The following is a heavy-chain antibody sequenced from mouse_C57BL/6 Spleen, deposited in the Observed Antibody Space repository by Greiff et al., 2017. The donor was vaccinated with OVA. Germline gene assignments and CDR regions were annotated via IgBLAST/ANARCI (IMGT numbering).Heavy chain of an antibody. CDR3: TRRYYSNYGGFAY. Sequence: QVHVKQSGAELVRPGASVTLSCKASGYTFTDYEMHWVKQTPVHGLEWIGAIDPETGGTAYNQKFKGKAILTADKSSSTAYMELRSLTSEDSAVYYCTRRYYSNYGGFAYWGQGTLVTVSA. D-gene: IGHD2-5*01. V-gene: IGHV1-15*01. CDR1: GYTFTDYE. J-gene: IGHJ3*01. CDR2: IDPETGGT.